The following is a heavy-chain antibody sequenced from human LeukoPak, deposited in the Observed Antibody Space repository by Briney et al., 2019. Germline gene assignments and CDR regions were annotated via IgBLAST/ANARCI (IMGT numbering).Heavy chain of an antibody. CDR1: GFTFDDYG. D-gene: IGHD2-2*01. J-gene: IGHJ6*03. V-gene: IGHV3-20*04. CDR3: ARDIEDIVVVPAAYYYYYYMDV. Sequence: GGSLRLSCAASGFTFDDYGMSWVRQAPGKGLEWVSGINWNGGSTGCADSVKGRFTISRDNAKNSLYLQMNSLRAEDTALYYCARDIEDIVVVPAAYYYYYYMDVWGKGTTVTVSS. CDR2: INWNGGST.